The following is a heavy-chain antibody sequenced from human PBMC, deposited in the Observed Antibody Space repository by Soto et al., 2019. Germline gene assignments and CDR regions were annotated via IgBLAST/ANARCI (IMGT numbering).Heavy chain of an antibody. CDR1: GFTFSDYY. J-gene: IGHJ6*02. Sequence: GSLRLSCAASGFTFSDYYMSWIRQAPGKGLEWVSYISSSGSTIYYADSVKRRFTISRDNAKNSLYLQMNSLRAEDTAVYYCARGGGITIFGRPPVLMDVCGQGTTVTVSS. D-gene: IGHD3-3*01. CDR2: ISSSGSTI. V-gene: IGHV3-11*01. CDR3: ARGGGITIFGRPPVLMDV.